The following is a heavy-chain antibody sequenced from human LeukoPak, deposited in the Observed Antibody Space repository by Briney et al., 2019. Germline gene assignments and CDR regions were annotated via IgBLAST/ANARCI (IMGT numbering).Heavy chain of an antibody. J-gene: IGHJ3*02. V-gene: IGHV4-39*01. D-gene: IGHD5-24*01. CDR2: IYYSGST. CDR1: GGSISSGDYY. Sequence: SETLSLTCTVSGGSISSGDYYWGWVRQPPGKGLEWIRSIYYSGSTYYNPSLKSRVTISVDTSKNQFSLKLSSVTAADTAVYYCARLVGDGYNLGAFDIWGQGTMVTVSS. CDR3: ARLVGDGYNLGAFDI.